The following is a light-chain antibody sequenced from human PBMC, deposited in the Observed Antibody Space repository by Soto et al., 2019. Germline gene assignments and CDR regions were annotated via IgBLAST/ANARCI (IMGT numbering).Light chain of an antibody. CDR3: QQRYNWPIT. CDR2: DAS. V-gene: IGKV1-33*01. Sequence: DIQMTQSPSSLSASVGDRVTITCQASQDISNYLNWYQQKPGKAPKLLIYDASNLETGVPSRFSGSGSGTDFTFTISSLQPEDIAVYYCQQRYNWPITFGPGTRLEIK. CDR1: QDISNY. J-gene: IGKJ5*01.